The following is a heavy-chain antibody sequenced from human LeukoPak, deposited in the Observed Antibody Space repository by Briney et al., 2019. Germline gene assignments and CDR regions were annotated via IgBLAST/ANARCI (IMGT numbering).Heavy chain of an antibody. CDR1: GYSFASSW. CDR3: ARHGHCTNGVCYSNYYYHMDV. V-gene: IGHV5-51*01. D-gene: IGHD2-8*01. Sequence: GGSLRLSCRGSGYSFASSWIGWVRQMPGKGLEWVGIIYPDDSDTRYSPSFEGQIPISVDKSISTAHLQWGSLKASDTAVYYCARHGHCTNGVCYSNYYYHMDVWGKGTTVTVSS. CDR2: IYPDDSDT. J-gene: IGHJ6*03.